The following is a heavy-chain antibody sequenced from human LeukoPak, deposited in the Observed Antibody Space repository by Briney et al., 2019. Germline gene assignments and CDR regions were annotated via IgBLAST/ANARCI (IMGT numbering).Heavy chain of an antibody. CDR1: GYTFTSYY. Sequence: ASVKVSCKASGYTFTSYYMHWVRQAPGQGLEWMGWINPNSGGTSYAQKFQGRVTMTRDTSISTAFMELNRLRSDDTAVYYCARGGTYSLNAFDYWGQGTLVTVSS. J-gene: IGHJ4*02. D-gene: IGHD1-26*01. CDR2: INPNSGGT. V-gene: IGHV1-2*02. CDR3: ARGGTYSLNAFDY.